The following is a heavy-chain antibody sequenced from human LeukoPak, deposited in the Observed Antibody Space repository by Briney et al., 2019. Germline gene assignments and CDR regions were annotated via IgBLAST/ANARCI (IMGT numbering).Heavy chain of an antibody. V-gene: IGHV3-9*01. J-gene: IGHJ4*02. D-gene: IGHD1-26*01. Sequence: PGRSLRFSCAASGFTFDDYAMHWVRQAPGKGLEWVSGISWNSGSIGYADSVKGRFTISRDNAKNSLYLQMNSLRAEDTALYYCAKEGAALFDYWGQGTLVTVSS. CDR2: ISWNSGSI. CDR1: GFTFDDYA. CDR3: AKEGAALFDY.